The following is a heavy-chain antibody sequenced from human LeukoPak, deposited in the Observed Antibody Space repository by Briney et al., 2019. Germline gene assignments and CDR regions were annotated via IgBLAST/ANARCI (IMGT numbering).Heavy chain of an antibody. V-gene: IGHV4-61*08. CDR1: GGSISSGGYY. D-gene: IGHD3-16*01. CDR2: IYYSGST. CDR3: ARKRGFYFDY. J-gene: IGHJ4*02. Sequence: SETLSLTCTVSGGSISSGGYYWSWIRQPPGKGLEWIGYIYYSGSTNYNPSLKSRVTISVDTSKNQFSLKLSSVTAADTAVYYCARKRGFYFDYWGQGTLVTVSS.